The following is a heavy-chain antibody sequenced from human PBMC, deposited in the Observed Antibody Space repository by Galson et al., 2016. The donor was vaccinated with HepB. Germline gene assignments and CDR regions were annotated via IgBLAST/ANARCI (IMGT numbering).Heavy chain of an antibody. Sequence: SLRLSCAASGFNFGAYTMHWVRQPPGKGLEWVSLITWNADATFYAESVKGRFTISRDNNNASLYLHMNSLTIDDSALYYCAKDIPWWGGFDSWGQGTLVTVSS. D-gene: IGHD2-8*02. CDR3: AKDIPWWGGFDS. V-gene: IGHV3-43*01. CDR1: GFNFGAYT. CDR2: ITWNADAT. J-gene: IGHJ4*02.